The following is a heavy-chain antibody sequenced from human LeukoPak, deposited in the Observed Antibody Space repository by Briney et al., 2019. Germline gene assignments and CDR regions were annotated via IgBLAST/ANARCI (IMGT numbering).Heavy chain of an antibody. V-gene: IGHV3-15*01. J-gene: IGHJ4*02. CDR3: TTDEAYYYDSSGYYSRD. D-gene: IGHD3-22*01. CDR1: GFTFSNAW. Sequence: GGSLRLSCAASGFTFSNAWMSWVRQAPGKGLEWVGRIKSKTDGGTTDYAAPVKGRFTISRDDSKNTLYLQMNSLKTEDTAVYYCTTDEAYYYDSSGYYSRDWGQGTLVTVSS. CDR2: IKSKTDGGTT.